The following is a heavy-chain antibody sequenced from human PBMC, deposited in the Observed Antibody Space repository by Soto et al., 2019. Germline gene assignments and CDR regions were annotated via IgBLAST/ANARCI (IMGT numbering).Heavy chain of an antibody. V-gene: IGHV1-2*04. Sequence: SVKVSCRASAYPYTHYHMHRVRQAPGQGLEWMGWINPSSGGTNYAQNFQGWVIMTRDTSISTAYMELSRLRSDDTAVYYCARERITVVEHDYSYYYGMDVWGQGTTVTV. CDR2: INPSSGGT. CDR1: AYPYTHYH. D-gene: IGHD6-19*01. CDR3: ARERITVVEHDYSYYYGMDV. J-gene: IGHJ6*02.